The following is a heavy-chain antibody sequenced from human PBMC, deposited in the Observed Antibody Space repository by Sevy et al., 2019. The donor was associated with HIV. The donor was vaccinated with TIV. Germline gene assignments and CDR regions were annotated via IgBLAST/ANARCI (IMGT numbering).Heavy chain of an antibody. J-gene: IGHJ6*02. Sequence: SETLSLTCSVSGVSISGYYWTWVRQTPGKGLEWIGYIYYSGRTNYNPSLQGRVAISSDTSKNQFSLKLSSVTAADTAVYYCARALAEYYYAMDVSGQRTTVTVSS. CDR3: ARALAEYYYAMDV. CDR2: IYYSGRT. V-gene: IGHV4-59*01. CDR1: GVSISGYY.